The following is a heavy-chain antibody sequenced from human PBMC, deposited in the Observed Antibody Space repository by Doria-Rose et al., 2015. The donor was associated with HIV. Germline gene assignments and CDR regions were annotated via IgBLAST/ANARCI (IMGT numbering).Heavy chain of an antibody. CDR3: ARIKSSRWYHKYYFDF. J-gene: IGHJ4*02. V-gene: IGHV2-26*01. CDR2: IFSYDER. CDR1: GVSLSSPGMG. D-gene: IGHD6-13*01. Sequence: SGPVLVKPTETLALTCTVSGVSLSSPGMGVSWIRQPPGKALEWLANIFSYDERSYKTSRKSRLTISSGTSKSQVVVTMTDMNPVDTATYYCARIKSSRWYHKYYFDFWGQGTLVIVSA.